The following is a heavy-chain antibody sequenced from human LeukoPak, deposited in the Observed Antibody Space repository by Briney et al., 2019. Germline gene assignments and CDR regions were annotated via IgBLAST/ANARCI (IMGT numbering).Heavy chain of an antibody. CDR3: ARVGDSSGYYIFDY. Sequence: IPGGSLRLSCAASGFTFSSYSMNWVRQAPGKGLEWVSYISSSSSYIYYADSVKGRFTISRDNAKNSLYLQMNSLRAEDTAVYYCARVGDSSGYYIFDYWGQGTLVTVSS. CDR2: ISSSSSYI. CDR1: GFTFSSYS. D-gene: IGHD3-22*01. J-gene: IGHJ4*02. V-gene: IGHV3-21*05.